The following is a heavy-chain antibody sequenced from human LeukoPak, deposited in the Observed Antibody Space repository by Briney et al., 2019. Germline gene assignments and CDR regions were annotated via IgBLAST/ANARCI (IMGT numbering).Heavy chain of an antibody. CDR2: IYPAASNT. CDR1: GYDFSNYW. V-gene: IGHV5-51*01. J-gene: IGHJ4*02. Sequence: GESPKISCQASGYDFSNYWIGWVRQMPGKGLDWIGVIYPAASNTRFSPSFQGRVSISFDKSIGTAYLQWMSLKPSDSAMYYCARPRGDLVDGLDFWGQGTLVTVSS. D-gene: IGHD3-16*01. CDR3: ARPRGDLVDGLDF.